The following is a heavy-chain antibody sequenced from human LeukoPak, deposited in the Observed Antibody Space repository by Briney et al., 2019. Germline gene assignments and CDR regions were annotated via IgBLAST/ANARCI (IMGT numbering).Heavy chain of an antibody. D-gene: IGHD3-22*01. CDR2: INPSGGTT. Sequence: ASVKVSCKASGYTFTSYHMHWVRQAPGQGLEWMGIINPSGGTTNYAQKFRGRVTMTRDMSTSTVYMELSSLRSEDTAVYYCATRGHYYDSSGYYYADYRGQGTLVTVSS. CDR3: ATRGHYYDSSGYYYADY. CDR1: GYTFTSYH. V-gene: IGHV1-46*01. J-gene: IGHJ4*02.